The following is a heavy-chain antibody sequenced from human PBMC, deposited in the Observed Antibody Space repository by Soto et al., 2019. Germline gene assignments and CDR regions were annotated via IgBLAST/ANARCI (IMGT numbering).Heavy chain of an antibody. Sequence: SGKVSCKASGGTVSSYAISWVRQAPGQGLEWMGGIIPIFGTANYAQKFQGRVTITADESTSTAYMELSSLRSEDTAVYYCAREGLAAAAPAGFDYWGQGTLVTVSS. CDR3: AREGLAAAAPAGFDY. CDR2: IIPIFGTA. J-gene: IGHJ4*02. CDR1: GGTVSSYA. D-gene: IGHD6-13*01. V-gene: IGHV1-69*13.